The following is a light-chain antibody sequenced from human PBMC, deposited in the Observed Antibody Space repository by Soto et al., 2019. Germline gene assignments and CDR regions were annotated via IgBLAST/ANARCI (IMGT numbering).Light chain of an antibody. V-gene: IGKV3D-20*02. CDR3: QQRSKWPIT. J-gene: IGKJ5*01. CDR2: GAS. CDR1: QSVSSN. Sequence: EIVMTQSPATLSVSPGERATLSCRASQSVSSNLAWYQKKPGQAPRLLIYGASSRAAGIPDRFSGSGSGTDFTLTISGLEPEDFAVYYCQQRSKWPITFGQGTRLEIK.